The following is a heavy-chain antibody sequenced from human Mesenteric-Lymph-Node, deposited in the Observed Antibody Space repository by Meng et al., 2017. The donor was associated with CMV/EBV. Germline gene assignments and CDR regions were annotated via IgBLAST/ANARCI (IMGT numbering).Heavy chain of an antibody. V-gene: IGHV3-30*02. Sequence: GGSLRLSCAASGFTFSSYGMHWVRQAPGKGLEWVAFIRYDGSNKYYADSVKGRFTISRDNSKNTLYLQMNSLRAEDTAVYYCATSDIVVVPAAIRGWGQGTTVTVSS. CDR1: GFTFSSYG. D-gene: IGHD2-2*02. CDR3: ATSDIVVVPAAIRG. J-gene: IGHJ6*02. CDR2: IRYDGSNK.